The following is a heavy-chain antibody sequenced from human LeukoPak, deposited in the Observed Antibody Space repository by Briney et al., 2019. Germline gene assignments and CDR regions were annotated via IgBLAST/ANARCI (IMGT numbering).Heavy chain of an antibody. D-gene: IGHD3-3*01. CDR1: GFSFTSYW. J-gene: IGHJ3*02. Sequence: GESLKIYCKGPGFSFTSYWIGWVRQMPGKGLEWMGIIYPGDSDTRYSPSFQGRVTISADKSISTAYLQWSSLKASDTAMYYCARHRRSITIFGPPYDAFDIWGQGTMVTVSS. CDR2: IYPGDSDT. V-gene: IGHV5-51*01. CDR3: ARHRRSITIFGPPYDAFDI.